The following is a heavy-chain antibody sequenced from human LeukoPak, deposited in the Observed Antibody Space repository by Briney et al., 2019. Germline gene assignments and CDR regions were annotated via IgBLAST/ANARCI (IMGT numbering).Heavy chain of an antibody. V-gene: IGHV4-59*02. D-gene: IGHD6-13*01. Sequence: PSETLSLTCTVSGGSVSSYYWSWIRQPPGKGLEWIGYIYYSGSTNYNPSLKSRVTISVDTSKNQFSLKLSSVTAADTAVYYCARGQGSSWYWDYYYYMDVWGKGTTVTVSS. J-gene: IGHJ6*03. CDR2: IYYSGST. CDR3: ARGQGSSWYWDYYYYMDV. CDR1: GGSVSSYY.